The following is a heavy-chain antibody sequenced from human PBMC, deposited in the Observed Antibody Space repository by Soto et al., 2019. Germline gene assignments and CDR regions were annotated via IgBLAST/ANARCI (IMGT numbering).Heavy chain of an antibody. J-gene: IGHJ6*02. CDR2: IGTAGDT. CDR1: GFTVSSYD. V-gene: IGHV3-13*01. CDR3: ARGSSSWYGYYYYGMDV. Sequence: GGSLRLSCAASGFTVSSYDMHWVRQATGEGLEWVSAIGTAGDTYYPGSVKGRFTISRENAKNSLYLQMNSLRAGDTAVYYCARGSSSWYGYYYYGMDVWGQGTTVTVSS. D-gene: IGHD6-13*01.